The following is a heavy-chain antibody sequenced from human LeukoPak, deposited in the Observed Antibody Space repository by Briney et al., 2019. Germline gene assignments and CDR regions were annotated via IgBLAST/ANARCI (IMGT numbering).Heavy chain of an antibody. Sequence: GGSLRLSCAASGFTFSGYAMHWVRQAPGKGLEWLTVISTDGNDKHYADSVKGRFTVSRDNSKNTLFLQMNNLRTEDTAVYYCAKDTSVSADYYFDYWGQGTLVTVSS. CDR2: ISTDGNDK. J-gene: IGHJ4*02. D-gene: IGHD3-16*01. CDR1: GFTFSGYA. V-gene: IGHV3-30*04. CDR3: AKDTSVSADYYFDY.